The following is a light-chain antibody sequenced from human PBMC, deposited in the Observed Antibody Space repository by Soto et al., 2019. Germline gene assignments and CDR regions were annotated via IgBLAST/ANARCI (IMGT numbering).Light chain of an antibody. V-gene: IGKV3-11*01. CDR1: QSLGRY. CDR2: DAS. CDR3: QQYDNWIT. Sequence: VLTQSPDTLSLSPGESATLSFRASQSLGRYLAWYQQKPGQAPRLLIYDASHRATGIPARFSGSGSGTEFTLTISSLQSEDLAVYHCQQYDNWITFGQGTRLEIK. J-gene: IGKJ5*01.